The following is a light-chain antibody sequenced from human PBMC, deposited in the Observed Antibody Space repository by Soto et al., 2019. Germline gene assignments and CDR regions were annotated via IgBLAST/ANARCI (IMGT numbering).Light chain of an antibody. CDR3: LRYGDAPPAYT. J-gene: IGKJ2*01. Sequence: EIVLTQSPGTVSLSPGERATLSCRASQSVSSRNLAWYRQKPGQAPSLLIFGASNRATGIPDRFSGRGSGTDFTLTIRRLEPEDCAVYYCLRYGDAPPAYTFGQGTKLELK. V-gene: IGKV3-20*01. CDR2: GAS. CDR1: QSVSSRN.